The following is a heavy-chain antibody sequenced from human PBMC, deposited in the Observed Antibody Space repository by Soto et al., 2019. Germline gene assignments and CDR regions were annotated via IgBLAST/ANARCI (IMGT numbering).Heavy chain of an antibody. CDR3: ARFVRHQLPTIDY. J-gene: IGHJ4*02. D-gene: IGHD1-26*01. Sequence: GASVKVSCKASGYTFTNDDINWVREATGQGLEWMGWMNPSNGNTGYAQKFQGRVTMTRDTSISAAYMELSSLTSADTAVYYCARFVRHQLPTIDYWGQGALVTVPS. CDR1: GYTFTNDD. V-gene: IGHV1-8*01. CDR2: MNPSNGNT.